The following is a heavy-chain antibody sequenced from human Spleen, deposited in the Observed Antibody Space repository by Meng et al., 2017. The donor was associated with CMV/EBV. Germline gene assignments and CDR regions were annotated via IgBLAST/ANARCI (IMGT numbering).Heavy chain of an antibody. CDR1: GYTFTGYY. Sequence: ASVKISCQASGYTFTGYYMHWVRQAPGQGLEWMGWINPNSGGTNYAQKFQGRVIMTRDTSISTAYMELSRLRSDDTAVYYCARDGLDRTYFDYWGQGTLVTVSS. CDR3: ARDGLDRTYFDY. J-gene: IGHJ4*02. CDR2: INPNSGGT. V-gene: IGHV1-2*02. D-gene: IGHD3-9*01.